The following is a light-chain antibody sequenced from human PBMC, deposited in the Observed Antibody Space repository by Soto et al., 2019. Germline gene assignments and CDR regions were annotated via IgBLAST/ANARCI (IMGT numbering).Light chain of an antibody. V-gene: IGLV2-14*03. CDR1: SSDVGAYEY. Sequence: QSVLTQPASVSGSPGQSITISCTGTSSDVGAYEYVSWYQQHPGKAPKLLIYDVSNRPSGVSTRFSGSKSGNTASLTISGLQAEDEGDYHCTSYTTRRLYVFGSGTKVTVL. J-gene: IGLJ1*01. CDR3: TSYTTRRLYV. CDR2: DVS.